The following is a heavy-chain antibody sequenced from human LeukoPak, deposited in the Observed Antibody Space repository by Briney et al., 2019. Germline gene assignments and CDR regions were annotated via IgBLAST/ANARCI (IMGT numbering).Heavy chain of an antibody. CDR1: GFTFSTYD. CDR3: AKGGYFDLEN. D-gene: IGHD3-9*01. Sequence: GGSLRLSCAASGFTFSTYDMQWVRQAPGMGLEWVSGISRSGSTYYTDSVKGRFTISRDNSKNTLDLQMNSLRAEDTAVYYCAKGGYFDLENWGQGTMVTVSS. CDR2: ISRSGST. J-gene: IGHJ3*01. V-gene: IGHV3-23*01.